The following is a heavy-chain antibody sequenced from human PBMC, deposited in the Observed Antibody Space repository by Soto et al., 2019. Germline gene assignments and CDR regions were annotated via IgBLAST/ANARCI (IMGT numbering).Heavy chain of an antibody. V-gene: IGHV1-8*01. D-gene: IGHD1-26*01. Sequence: QAQLVQSGAEVKKPGASVKVSCKASGYTFTGYDINWVRQATGQGLEWMGWMNPNSGNTGYAQNFQGRVTMTRDNSITTAYMELTSLRYDESAVYYCAGEKVGTTGIDFGGQGTLVTVSS. CDR1: GYTFTGYD. CDR3: AGEKVGTTGIDF. CDR2: MNPNSGNT. J-gene: IGHJ4*02.